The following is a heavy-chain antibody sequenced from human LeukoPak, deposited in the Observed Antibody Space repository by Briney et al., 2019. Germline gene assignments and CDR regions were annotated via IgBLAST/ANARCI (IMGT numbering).Heavy chain of an antibody. Sequence: SETLSLTCAVYGGSFSGYYWSWIRQPPGKGLEWIGEINHSGSTNYNPSLKSRATISVDTSKNQFSLKLSSVTAADTAVYYCARVKKLNRLWNDYWGQGTLVTVSS. D-gene: IGHD1-1*01. CDR2: INHSGST. CDR1: GGSFSGYY. J-gene: IGHJ4*02. CDR3: ARVKKLNRLWNDY. V-gene: IGHV4-34*01.